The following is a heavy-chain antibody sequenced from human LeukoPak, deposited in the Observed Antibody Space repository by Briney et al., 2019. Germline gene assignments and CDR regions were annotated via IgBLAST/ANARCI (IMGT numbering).Heavy chain of an antibody. Sequence: KPSETLSLTCAVYGGSFSGYYWSWIRQPPGKGLEWIGEINHSGSTNYNPSLKSRVTISVDTSKNQFSLKLSSVTAADTAVYYCARHWTYYDYVWGSYRPYYFDYWGQGTLVTVSS. CDR2: INHSGST. CDR3: ARHWTYYDYVWGSYRPYYFDY. CDR1: GGSFSGYY. D-gene: IGHD3-16*02. J-gene: IGHJ4*02. V-gene: IGHV4-34*01.